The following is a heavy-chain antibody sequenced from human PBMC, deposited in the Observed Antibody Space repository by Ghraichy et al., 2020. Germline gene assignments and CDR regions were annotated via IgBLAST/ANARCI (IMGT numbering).Heavy chain of an antibody. J-gene: IGHJ6*03. CDR3: ARTSDYYYFMDV. CDR2: FYYSGST. V-gene: IGHV4-39*01. CDR1: GGSVNNYRYY. Sequence: SETLSLTCTVSGGSVNNYRYYWGWIRQPPGKGLEWIGSFYYSGSTYYNPSLESRITISADTSKNQFSLKLTAVTAADTAVYYCARTSDYYYFMDVWGKGTTVNVS.